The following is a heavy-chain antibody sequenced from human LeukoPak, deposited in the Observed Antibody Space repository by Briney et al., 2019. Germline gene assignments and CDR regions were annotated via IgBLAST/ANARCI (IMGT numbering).Heavy chain of an antibody. CDR3: ARAYYDSSGYPMNYYYYMDV. CDR2: INPNSGGT. CDR1: GYTFTGYY. J-gene: IGHJ6*03. Sequence: ASVKVSCKASGYTFTGYYMHWVRQAPGHGLEWMGWINPNSGGTNYAKKFQGRVTMTRDTSISTAYMELSRLRSDDTAVYYCARAYYDSSGYPMNYYYYMDVWGKGTTVTVSS. V-gene: IGHV1-2*02. D-gene: IGHD3-22*01.